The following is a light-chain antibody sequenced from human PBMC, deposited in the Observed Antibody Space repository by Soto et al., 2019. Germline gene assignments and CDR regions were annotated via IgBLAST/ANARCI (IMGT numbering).Light chain of an antibody. CDR3: QQYNSYPYT. CDR1: QSISGW. V-gene: IGKV1-5*03. J-gene: IGKJ2*01. CDR2: KAS. Sequence: DIQMTQSPSTLSASVGDRVTITCRASQSISGWLAWYQQKPGKAPKLLIYKASSLQSAVPSRFSGSGSGTEFTLTISSLQPDDFATYYGQQYNSYPYTFGQGTKVDI.